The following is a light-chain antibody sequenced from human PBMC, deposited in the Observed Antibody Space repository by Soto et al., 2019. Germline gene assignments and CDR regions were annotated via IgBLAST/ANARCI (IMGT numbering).Light chain of an antibody. V-gene: IGLV2-8*01. CDR2: DVD. J-gene: IGLJ1*01. CDR3: SSYAGSNTFV. CDR1: SSDVGGYDS. Sequence: QSVLTQPPSASGSPGQSGTISCSGTSSDVGGYDSVSWYQHHPGKVPKLIIFDVDKWPSGVPDRFSGFKSGNTASLTVSGLRAEDEAHYYCSSYAGSNTFVFGPGSKVTVL.